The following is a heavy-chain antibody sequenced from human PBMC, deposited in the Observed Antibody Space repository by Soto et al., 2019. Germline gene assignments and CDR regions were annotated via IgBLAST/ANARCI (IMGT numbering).Heavy chain of an antibody. D-gene: IGHD3-10*01. CDR3: VRQGFGALHCFVEF. Sequence: QVQLQESGQGLVKPSETLSLICSDSGGSISSHNWGWIRLPPGKGLEWIGYIRDSGDTSYNPSLNSRDTMTLHTSENENSLKVSSSTAADSAVYYWVRQGFGALHCFVEFWGQGTTVTVSS. CDR1: GGSISSHN. CDR2: IRDSGDT. J-gene: IGHJ6*02. V-gene: IGHV4-59*08.